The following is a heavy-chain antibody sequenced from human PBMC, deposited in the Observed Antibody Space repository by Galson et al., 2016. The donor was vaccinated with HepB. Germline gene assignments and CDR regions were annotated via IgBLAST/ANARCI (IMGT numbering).Heavy chain of an antibody. Sequence: CAISGDSVSSNSVAWTWIRQSPSRGLEWLGRTYYRSKWYNDYAVSVKSRITINPDTSKNQFSLQLNSVTPEDTALYHCARDRNFKLTWIQLRKRGTGDGFDYWGQGTLVTVSS. V-gene: IGHV6-1*01. CDR2: TYYRSKWYN. D-gene: IGHD5-18*01. J-gene: IGHJ4*02. CDR1: GDSVSSNSVA. CDR3: ARDRNFKLTWIQLRKRGTGDGFDY.